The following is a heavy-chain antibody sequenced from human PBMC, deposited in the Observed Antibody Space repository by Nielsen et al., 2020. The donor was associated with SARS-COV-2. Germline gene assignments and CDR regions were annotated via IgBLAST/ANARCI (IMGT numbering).Heavy chain of an antibody. CDR2: ISYDGSNK. D-gene: IGHD3-22*01. CDR3: ARDLGVVVITLPFDY. V-gene: IGHV3-30*04. CDR1: GFTFSSYA. J-gene: IGHJ4*02. Sequence: GGSLRLSCAASGFTFSSYAMHWVRQAPGKGLEWVAVISYDGSNKYYADSVKGRFTISRDNSKNTLYLQMNSLRAEDTAVYYCARDLGVVVITLPFDYWGQGTLVTVSS.